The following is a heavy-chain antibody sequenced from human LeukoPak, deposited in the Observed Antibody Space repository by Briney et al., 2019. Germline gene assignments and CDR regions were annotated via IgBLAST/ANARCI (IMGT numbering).Heavy chain of an antibody. CDR1: GGSFSGYY. D-gene: IGHD3-10*01. CDR2: INHSGST. J-gene: IGHJ4*02. CDR3: ASLRRRYYGSGSYYSLFDY. Sequence: SESLSLTCSVSGGSFSGYYWSWIRQPPGKGLEWIREINHSGSTNYNPSLKSRVTISVDTSKDQFSLKLSSVTAADTAVYYCASLRRRYYGSGSYYSLFDYWGQGTLVTVSS. V-gene: IGHV4-34*01.